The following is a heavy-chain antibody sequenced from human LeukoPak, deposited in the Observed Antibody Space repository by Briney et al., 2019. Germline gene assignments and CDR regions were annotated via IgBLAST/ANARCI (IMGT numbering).Heavy chain of an antibody. CDR3: ARDLGDRGYIFFDY. CDR1: GYTFTNFG. D-gene: IGHD5-12*01. V-gene: IGHV1-18*01. Sequence: GASVKVSCKTSGYTFTNFGISWVRQAPGQGLEWMGWISAYNGDTNFAQRVQGRVTMTTDASTTAAYMELRSLTSDDTAVYYCARDLGDRGYIFFDYWGQGTLVTVSS. J-gene: IGHJ4*02. CDR2: ISAYNGDT.